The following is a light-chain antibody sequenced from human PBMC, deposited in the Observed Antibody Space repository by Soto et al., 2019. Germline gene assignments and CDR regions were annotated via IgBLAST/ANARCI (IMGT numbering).Light chain of an antibody. CDR3: QQYSSTLWT. J-gene: IGKJ1*01. V-gene: IGKV4-1*01. Sequence: DIVMTQSPDSLAVSLGERANINCRSSQSVLYNSSNKNYLSWYQQKPGQPPKLLIYWASTREFGVPDRFSGSGSGTDFTLTISSLQAEDVSVYYCQQYSSTLWTFGQGTKVEIK. CDR2: WAS. CDR1: QSVLYNSSNKNY.